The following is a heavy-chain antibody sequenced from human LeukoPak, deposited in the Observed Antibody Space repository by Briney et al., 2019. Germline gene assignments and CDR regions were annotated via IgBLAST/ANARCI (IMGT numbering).Heavy chain of an antibody. D-gene: IGHD4-17*01. J-gene: IGHJ3*02. CDR2: IYPADSDS. CDR1: ADSFTTSW. CDR3: AAPFVPFTVHGRAFYM. V-gene: IGHV5-51*01. Sequence: GESLKISCKGSADSFTTSWIAWVRQMPGKGLEWMGIIYPADSDSRYSPSFQGQVTISADKSITTAFLQWSSLKASDTAIYYCAAPFVPFTVHGRAFYMWGQGTLVTVSS.